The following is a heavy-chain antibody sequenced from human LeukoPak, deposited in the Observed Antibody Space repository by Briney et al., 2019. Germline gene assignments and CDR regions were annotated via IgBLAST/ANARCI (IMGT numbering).Heavy chain of an antibody. V-gene: IGHV4-4*02. D-gene: IGHD3-3*01. J-gene: IGHJ4*02. CDR3: ARVLPDFWSGYYTYNFDY. CDR2: IYHSGST. Sequence: SETLSLTCAVSGGSISSSNWWSWVRQPPGKGLEWIGEIYHSGSTYYNPSLKSRVTVSVDTSKNQFSLKLSSVTAADTAVYYCARVLPDFWSGYYTYNFDYWGQGTLVTVSS. CDR1: GGSISSSNW.